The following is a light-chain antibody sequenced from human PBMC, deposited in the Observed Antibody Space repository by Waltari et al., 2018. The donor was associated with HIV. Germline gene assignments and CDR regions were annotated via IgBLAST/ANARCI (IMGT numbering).Light chain of an antibody. CDR1: QTISSN. CDR2: GAS. J-gene: IGKJ5*01. Sequence: DIKMTPPSSLLSASVGDRVIITCRASQTISSNLNWYQQIPGKAPKLLIFGASSLQSGVPARFSGSGSGTDFTLTVSSLQPEDFATYFCQQTYRIPQTFGQGTRVDIK. CDR3: QQTYRIPQT. V-gene: IGKV1-39*01.